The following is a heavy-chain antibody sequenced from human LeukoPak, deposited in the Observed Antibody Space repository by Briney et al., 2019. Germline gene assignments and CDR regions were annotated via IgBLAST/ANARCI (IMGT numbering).Heavy chain of an antibody. J-gene: IGHJ6*03. Sequence: SETLSLTCTVSGGSISSYYWSWIRQPAGKGLEWIGRIYTSGSTNYNPSLKSRVTMSVDTSKNQFSLKLSSVTAADTAVYYCAGVPYGDYGFHYYMDVWGKGTTVTVSS. CDR1: GGSISSYY. CDR2: IYTSGST. CDR3: AGVPYGDYGFHYYMDV. V-gene: IGHV4-4*07. D-gene: IGHD4-17*01.